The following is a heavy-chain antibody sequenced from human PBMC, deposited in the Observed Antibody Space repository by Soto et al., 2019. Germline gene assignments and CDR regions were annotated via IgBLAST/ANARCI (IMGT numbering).Heavy chain of an antibody. CDR1: GLTFSDYG. J-gene: IGHJ6*01. Sequence: GESRKISCVTSGLTFSDYGFHWVRQAPGKGLDWVAMISFDGNKINYAEYVKGRFTISRDPSKNTLYLQMTSLTAEDAAVYYSGRYFEHAANYKFYYDMSVCWQGTTVT. V-gene: IGHV3-33*05. CDR3: GRYFEHAANYKFYYDMSV. CDR2: ISFDGNKI. D-gene: IGHD3-9*01.